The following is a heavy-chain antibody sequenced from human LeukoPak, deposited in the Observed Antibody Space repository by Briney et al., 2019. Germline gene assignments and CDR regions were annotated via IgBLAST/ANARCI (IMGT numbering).Heavy chain of an antibody. CDR2: MNQDGSQK. D-gene: IGHD2-2*02. CDR3: ATYCSRTSCYTFDY. CDR1: GFTFSSYW. J-gene: IGHJ4*02. V-gene: IGHV3-7*01. Sequence: GALRLSCAASGFTFSSYWMTWVRQAPGKGLEWVANMNQDGSQKYYLDSVKGRFTISRDNAKNSLNLQMNSLRAEDSAVYYCATYCSRTSCYTFDYWGQGTLVTVSS.